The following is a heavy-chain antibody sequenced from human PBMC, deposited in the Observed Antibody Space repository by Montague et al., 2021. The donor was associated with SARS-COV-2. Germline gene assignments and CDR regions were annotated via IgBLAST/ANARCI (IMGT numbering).Heavy chain of an antibody. Sequence: SETLSLTCTVSGGSISSSSYYWGWIRQPPGKGLEWIGYVSNTGSTSYKTSLKSRVTISLDTSKNEFSLQMTSVTAADTAVYYCARVFAVYGSRIYIFHNWGQGTLVTVSS. V-gene: IGHV4-61*05. J-gene: IGHJ4*02. CDR2: VSNTGST. D-gene: IGHD3-10*01. CDR3: ARVFAVYGSRIYIFHN. CDR1: GGSISSSSYY.